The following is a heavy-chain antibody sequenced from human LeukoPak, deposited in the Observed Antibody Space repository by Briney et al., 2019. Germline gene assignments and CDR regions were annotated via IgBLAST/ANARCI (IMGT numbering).Heavy chain of an antibody. CDR3: ARVPTMTTGSYYFDY. D-gene: IGHD4-11*01. J-gene: IGHJ4*02. CDR1: GFTFSTYG. V-gene: IGHV3-33*01. CDR2: IWFDGSDK. Sequence: PGGSLRLSCAASGFTFSTYGMHWVRQAPGKGLEWVAVIWFDGSDKYYADSVKGRFTISRDNAKNSLYLQMNSLRAEDTAVYYCARVPTMTTGSYYFDYWGQGTLVTVSS.